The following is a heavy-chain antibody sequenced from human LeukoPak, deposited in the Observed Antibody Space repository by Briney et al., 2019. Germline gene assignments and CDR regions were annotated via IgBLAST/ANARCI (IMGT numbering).Heavy chain of an antibody. CDR2: INTNTGNP. J-gene: IGHJ4*02. V-gene: IGHV7-4-1*02. D-gene: IGHD6-19*01. CDR3: ARNYKQWLGWYYFDY. Sequence: ASVKVSCKASGYTFTRYAMNWERQAPGQGLEWMGWINTNTGNPTYAQGFTGRFVFSLDTSVSTAYLQISSLKAEDTAVYYCARNYKQWLGWYYFDYWGQGTLVTVSS. CDR1: GYTFTRYA.